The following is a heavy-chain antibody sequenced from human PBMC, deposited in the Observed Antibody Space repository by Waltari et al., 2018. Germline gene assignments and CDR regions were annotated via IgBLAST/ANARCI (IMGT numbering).Heavy chain of an antibody. J-gene: IGHJ3*01. D-gene: IGHD4-17*01. Sequence: QVQLQESGPGLVKPSETLSLTCAVSGYSISSGDSWGWIRQPPGKGLEWIGSIYHSGSTYYNPSLKSRVTISVDTSKNHFSLWLTSVTAADTAVYYCARNMTTLTTGAFDVWGQGTMVTVSS. CDR3: ARNMTTLTTGAFDV. CDR2: IYHSGST. CDR1: GYSISSGDS. V-gene: IGHV4-38-2*01.